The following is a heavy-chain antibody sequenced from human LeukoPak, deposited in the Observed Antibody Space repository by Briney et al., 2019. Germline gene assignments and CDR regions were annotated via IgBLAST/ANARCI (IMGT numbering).Heavy chain of an antibody. CDR3: ARLSGTYSRGGDH. CDR2: ISGSGYAI. V-gene: IGHV3-11*01. Sequence: GGSLRLSCTASGFTFSDFHMSWIRQAPGKGLEWVSHISGSGYAIHHPGSVKGRFTISRDNAKNSLYLQMDSLRVEDSAVYYCARLSGTYSRGGDHWGQGTLVTVSS. J-gene: IGHJ4*02. CDR1: GFTFSDFH. D-gene: IGHD1-26*01.